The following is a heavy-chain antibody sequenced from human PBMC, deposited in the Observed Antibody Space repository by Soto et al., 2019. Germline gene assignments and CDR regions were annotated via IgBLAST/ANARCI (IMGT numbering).Heavy chain of an antibody. CDR2: IIPILGIA. Sequence: QVQLVQSGAEVKKPGSSVKVSCKASGGTFSSYTISWVRQAPGQGLEWMGRIIPILGIANYAQKFQGRVTITADKSTSTAYMELSSLRSEDTAVYYCARCPPYSSSSYFDYWGQGTLVTVSS. J-gene: IGHJ4*02. V-gene: IGHV1-69*02. CDR3: ARCPPYSSSSYFDY. CDR1: GGTFSSYT. D-gene: IGHD6-6*01.